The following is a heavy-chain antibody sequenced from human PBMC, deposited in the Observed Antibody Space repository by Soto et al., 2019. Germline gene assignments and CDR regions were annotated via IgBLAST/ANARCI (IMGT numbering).Heavy chain of an antibody. CDR1: GFTFSSYW. CDR3: AREGAEGYCSGASCYEDY. D-gene: IGHD2-15*01. J-gene: IGHJ4*02. V-gene: IGHV3-74*01. CDR2: INSDGSST. Sequence: EVQLVESGGGLVQPGGSLRLSCAASGFTFSSYWMHWVRQAPGKGLVWVSRINSDGSSTSYADSVKGRFTISRDNAKNTLYLQMNSLRGEDTAVYYCAREGAEGYCSGASCYEDYWGQGTLVTVSS.